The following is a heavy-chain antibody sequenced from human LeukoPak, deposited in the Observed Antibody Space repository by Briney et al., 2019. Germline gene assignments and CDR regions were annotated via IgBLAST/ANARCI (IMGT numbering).Heavy chain of an antibody. CDR2: TWYDGSNK. CDR1: GFTFSSHG. CDR3: ARGGHCSTTSCSNYDGMDV. V-gene: IGHV3-33*01. J-gene: IGHJ6*02. Sequence: GRSLRLSCAASGFTFSSHGMHWVRQAPGKGLEWVAATWYDGSNKYYADSVKGRFTISRDNSKNTLFLQMNSLRAEDTAVYFCARGGHCSTTSCSNYDGMDVWGQGTTLTVSS. D-gene: IGHD2-2*01.